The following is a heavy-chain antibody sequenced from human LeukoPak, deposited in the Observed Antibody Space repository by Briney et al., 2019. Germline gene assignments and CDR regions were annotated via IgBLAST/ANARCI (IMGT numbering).Heavy chain of an antibody. CDR3: ARAHAVLLWFGESEPYYFDY. CDR1: GDSVSSNSAA. Sequence: SQTLSLTCAISGDSVSSNSAAWNWIRQSPSRGLEWLGRTYYRSKWYNDYAVSVKSRITINPDTSKNQFSLQLNSVTPKDTAVYYCARAHAVLLWFGESEPYYFDYWGQGTLVTVSS. J-gene: IGHJ4*02. D-gene: IGHD3-10*01. CDR2: TYYRSKWYN. V-gene: IGHV6-1*01.